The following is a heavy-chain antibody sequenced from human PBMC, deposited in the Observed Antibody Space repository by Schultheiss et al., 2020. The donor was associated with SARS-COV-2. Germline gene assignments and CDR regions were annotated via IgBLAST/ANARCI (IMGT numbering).Heavy chain of an antibody. CDR1: GFTFDDYA. CDR3: ARGACSGGSCYLYYFDY. CDR2: IKQDGSEK. V-gene: IGHV3-7*04. Sequence: GGSLRLSCAASGFTFDDYAMHWVRQAPGKGLEWVANIKQDGSEKYYVDSVKGRFTISRDNAKNSLYLQMNSLRAEDTAVYYCARGACSGGSCYLYYFDYWGQGTLVTVSS. J-gene: IGHJ4*02. D-gene: IGHD2-15*01.